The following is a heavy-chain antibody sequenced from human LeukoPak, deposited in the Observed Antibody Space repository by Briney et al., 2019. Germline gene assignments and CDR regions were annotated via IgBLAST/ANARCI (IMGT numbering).Heavy chain of an antibody. V-gene: IGHV3-15*01. CDR1: GFTFSSAW. J-gene: IGHJ4*02. CDR2: IKQISNGGTT. Sequence: GGSLRLSCAASGFTFSSAWVTWVRQTPGKGLEWVGRIKQISNGGTTDYAAPVKDRFTISRDDSINTLYLQMNSLKTEDTAVYYCATGFSATSHDGYWGQGTLVTVSS. D-gene: IGHD1-26*01. CDR3: ATGFSATSHDGY.